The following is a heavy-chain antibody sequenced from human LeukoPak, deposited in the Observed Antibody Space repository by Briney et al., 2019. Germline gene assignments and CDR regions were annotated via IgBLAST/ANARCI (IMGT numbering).Heavy chain of an antibody. CDR2: IKQDGSEK. J-gene: IGHJ6*03. Sequence: PGGSLRLSCAASGFTFSSYWMSWVRQAPGKGLGWVANIKQDGSEKYYVDSVKGRFTISRDNAKNSLYLQMNSLRAEDTAVYYCARGQWLALGYMDVWGKGTTVTVSS. D-gene: IGHD6-19*01. CDR3: ARGQWLALGYMDV. CDR1: GFTFSSYW. V-gene: IGHV3-7*01.